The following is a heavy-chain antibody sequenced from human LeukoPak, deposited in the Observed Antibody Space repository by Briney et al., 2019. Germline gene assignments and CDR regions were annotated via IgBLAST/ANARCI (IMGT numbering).Heavy chain of an antibody. D-gene: IGHD2-15*01. Sequence: ASVKASCKASGGTFSSYAISWVRQAPGQGLEWMGRIIPIFGTANYAQKFQGRVTITTDESTSTAYMELSSLRSEDTAVYYCARGEGYCSGGSCLVDYWGQGTLVTVSS. CDR3: ARGEGYCSGGSCLVDY. CDR1: GGTFSSYA. CDR2: IIPIFGTA. V-gene: IGHV1-69*05. J-gene: IGHJ4*02.